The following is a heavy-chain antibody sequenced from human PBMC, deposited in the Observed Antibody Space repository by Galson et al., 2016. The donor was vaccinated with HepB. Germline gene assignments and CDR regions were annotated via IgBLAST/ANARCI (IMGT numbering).Heavy chain of an antibody. V-gene: IGHV3-23*01. Sequence: SLRLSCAASGFTFTSYALSWVRQAPGRGLEWVSTLNGSGRKTYYADSVKGRFTNSRDNSKNTLFMQMNSLRFEDTAVYYCAKSFVKKDFWSYYLADAFDIRGQGTTVTVST. D-gene: IGHD3-10*01. CDR3: AKSFVKKDFWSYYLADAFDI. J-gene: IGHJ3*02. CDR1: GFTFTSYA. CDR2: LNGSGRKT.